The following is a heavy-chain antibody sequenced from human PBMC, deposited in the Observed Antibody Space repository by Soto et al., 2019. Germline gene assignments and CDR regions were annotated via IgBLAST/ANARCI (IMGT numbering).Heavy chain of an antibody. CDR1: VGSIRSGGYY. CDR2: IHYSAGT. J-gene: IGHJ6*02. CDR3: ARGGPASSHYDFRDYYGMDV. D-gene: IGHD3-16*01. V-gene: IGHV4-31*03. Sequence: QVQLQESGPGLVKPSQTLSLTCTVSVGSIRSGGYYWSWIRQHPGKGLEWIGSIHYSAGTYYNPSLESRVSISAETSKNQSSLRLSSLTAADSAAYYCARGGPASSHYDFRDYYGMDVWGQGTTVTVAS.